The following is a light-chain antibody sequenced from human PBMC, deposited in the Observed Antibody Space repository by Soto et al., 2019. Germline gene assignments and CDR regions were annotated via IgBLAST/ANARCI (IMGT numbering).Light chain of an antibody. CDR1: SGSVSILSY. V-gene: IGLV8-61*01. J-gene: IGLJ3*02. Sequence: QTVVTQEPSFSVSPGGTVTLTCGLTSGSVSILSYPSWYQQTPGQAPRSLIYSTITRSSGVTDRFSGSILGTKAALTIAGAQAEDDSHYYCALYLGSGNMVYGSGTKLTVL. CDR2: STI. CDR3: ALYLGSGNMV.